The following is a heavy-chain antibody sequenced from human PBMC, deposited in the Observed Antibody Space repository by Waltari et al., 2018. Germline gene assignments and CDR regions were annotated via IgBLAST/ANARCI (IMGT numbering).Heavy chain of an antibody. D-gene: IGHD3-3*01. CDR1: GFTLRTSG. CDR2: IWYDGSNK. V-gene: IGHV3-33*01. CDR3: ARGDGGSGLGASDI. J-gene: IGHJ3*02. Sequence: VQLVESGGGVVRSGRSRGVSGVGSGFTLRTSGMHWVRQAPGKGLEWVAVIWYDGSNKNYVDSVKGRFTISRDNSKNTMYLEMNRLRAEATAVYFCARGDGGSGLGASDIWGQGTMVTVSS.